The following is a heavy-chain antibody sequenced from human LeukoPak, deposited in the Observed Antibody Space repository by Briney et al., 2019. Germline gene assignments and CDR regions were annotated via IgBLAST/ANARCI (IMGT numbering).Heavy chain of an antibody. CDR1: GYTFTSYG. CDR2: ISAYNGNT. V-gene: IGHV1-18*01. Sequence: GASVKVSCKASGYTFTSYGISWVRQAPGQGLEGMGWISAYNGNTNYAQKLQGRVTMTTDTSTSTAYMELRSLRSDDTAVYYCARNGDYVITDAFDIWGQGTMVTVSS. CDR3: ARNGDYVITDAFDI. D-gene: IGHD4-17*01. J-gene: IGHJ3*02.